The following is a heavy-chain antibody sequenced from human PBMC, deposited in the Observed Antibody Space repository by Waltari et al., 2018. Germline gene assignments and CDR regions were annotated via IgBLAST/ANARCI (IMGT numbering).Heavy chain of an antibody. CDR2: IWFDGSDK. D-gene: IGHD2-2*02. CDR3: AKDAFGNTYLDF. CDR1: GFTFSNFG. Sequence: QVNLVESGGGVVQPGGSLRLSCATSGFTFSNFGMHWVRQAPGKGSEGVALIWFDGSDKFYADSVRGRFTISRDNSARTLYLDMDSLRLDDTAMYYCAKDAFGNTYLDFWGQGTLVTVSS. J-gene: IGHJ4*02. V-gene: IGHV3-30*02.